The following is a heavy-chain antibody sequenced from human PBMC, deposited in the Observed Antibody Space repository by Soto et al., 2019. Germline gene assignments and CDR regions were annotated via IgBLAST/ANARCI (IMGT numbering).Heavy chain of an antibody. D-gene: IGHD3-22*01. Sequence: PSETLSLTCTVSGGSISSGDYYWSWIRQPPGKGLEWIGYIYYSGSTYYNPSLKSRVTISVDTSKNQFSLKLSSVTAADTAVYYCARAHITMIGDYWGQGTLVTVSS. CDR2: IYYSGST. CDR1: GGSISSGDYY. J-gene: IGHJ4*02. CDR3: ARAHITMIGDY. V-gene: IGHV4-30-4*01.